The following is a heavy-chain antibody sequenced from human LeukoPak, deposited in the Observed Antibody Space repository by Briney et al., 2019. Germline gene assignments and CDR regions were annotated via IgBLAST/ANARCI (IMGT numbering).Heavy chain of an antibody. CDR3: ARDIAEYYDRGFDY. V-gene: IGHV4-59*01. CDR1: GGSISSYY. J-gene: IGHJ4*02. CDR2: IYYSGST. Sequence: SETLSLTCTVSGGSISSYYWSWIRQPPGKGLECIGYIYYSGSTNYNPSLKSRVTISVDTSKNQFSLKLSSVTAADTAVYYCARDIAEYYDRGFDYWGQGTLVTVSS. D-gene: IGHD3-22*01.